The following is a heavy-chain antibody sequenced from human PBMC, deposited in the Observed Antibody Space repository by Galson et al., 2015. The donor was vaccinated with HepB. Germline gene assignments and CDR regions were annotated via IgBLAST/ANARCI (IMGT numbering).Heavy chain of an antibody. D-gene: IGHD2-15*01. V-gene: IGHV1-2*06. CDR3: AREDGCSGGSCPDYYYYYYMDV. Sequence: SVKVSCKASGYTFTGYYMHWVRQAPGQGLEWIGRINPNSGGTNYAQKFQGRVTMTRDTSISTAYMELSRLRSDDTAVYYCAREDGCSGGSCPDYYYYYYMDVWGKGTTVTVSS. CDR2: INPNSGGT. J-gene: IGHJ6*03. CDR1: GYTFTGYY.